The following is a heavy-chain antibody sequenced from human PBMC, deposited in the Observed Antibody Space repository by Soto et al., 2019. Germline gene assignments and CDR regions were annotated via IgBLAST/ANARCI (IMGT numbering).Heavy chain of an antibody. Sequence: GGSLTLSCAGSGFTFSDYSMNWVRQAPGKGLEWISYIRTTPSVIVYADSVKGRFTISRDKSKNSMYLEMNSLTDGDTAVYYCARDHIYALDNWGQGTTVTVSS. J-gene: IGHJ4*02. CDR2: IRTTPSVI. CDR1: GFTFSDYS. D-gene: IGHD5-18*01. CDR3: ARDHIYALDN. V-gene: IGHV3-48*02.